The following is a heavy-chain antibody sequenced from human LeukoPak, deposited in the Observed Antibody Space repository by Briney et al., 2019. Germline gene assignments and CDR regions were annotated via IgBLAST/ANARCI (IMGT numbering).Heavy chain of an antibody. Sequence: SETLSLTCAVYGGSFSGYHWSWIRQPPGKGLEWIGEINHSGSTNYNPSLKSRVTISVDTSKNQFSLKLSSVTAADTAVYYCARGRYYRSGSYYKWVSVGAFDIWGQGTMVTVSS. CDR3: ARGRYYRSGSYYKWVSVGAFDI. J-gene: IGHJ3*02. CDR1: GGSFSGYH. D-gene: IGHD3-10*01. V-gene: IGHV4-34*01. CDR2: INHSGST.